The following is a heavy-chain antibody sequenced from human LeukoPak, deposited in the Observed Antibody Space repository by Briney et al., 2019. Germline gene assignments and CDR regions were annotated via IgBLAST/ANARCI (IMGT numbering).Heavy chain of an antibody. D-gene: IGHD3-22*01. CDR3: ARGRYHRDSSGYYDY. CDR1: GFTFSTYA. Sequence: GGSLRLSCAASGFTFSTYAVNWVRQAPGKGLEWVSVIYSGGSTNYADSVKGRFSISRDNSKNTLHFQMNSLRAEDTAVYYCARGRYHRDSSGYYDYWGQGTLVTVSS. CDR2: IYSGGST. J-gene: IGHJ4*02. V-gene: IGHV3-66*01.